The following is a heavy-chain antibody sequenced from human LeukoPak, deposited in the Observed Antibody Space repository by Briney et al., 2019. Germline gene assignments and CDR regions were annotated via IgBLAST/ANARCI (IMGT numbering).Heavy chain of an antibody. D-gene: IGHD6-13*01. J-gene: IGHJ4*02. CDR1: GGSISSSSYY. V-gene: IGHV4-39*01. CDR3: ARVSRIAAAGIFDY. Sequence: PSETLSLTCTVSGGSISSSSYYWGWIRQPPGKGLEWIGSIYYSGSTYYNPSLKSRVTISVDTSKNQFSLKLSSVTAADTAVYYCARVSRIAAAGIFDYRGQGTLVTVSS. CDR2: IYYSGST.